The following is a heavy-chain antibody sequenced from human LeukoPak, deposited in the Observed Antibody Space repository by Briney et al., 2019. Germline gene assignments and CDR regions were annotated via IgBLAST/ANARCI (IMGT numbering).Heavy chain of an antibody. CDR3: AKDRSGGTYDADAFDI. J-gene: IGHJ3*02. CDR2: IYIGGST. CDR1: GFTVSSNY. Sequence: GGSLRLSCAASGFTVSSNYMSWVCQAPGEGLGWGSVIYIGGSTYYADSVKGRFTISRDNSKNTMYLQMNSLRAEDTAVYYCAKDRSGGTYDADAFDIWGQGTMVTVSS. D-gene: IGHD2-15*01. V-gene: IGHV3-53*01.